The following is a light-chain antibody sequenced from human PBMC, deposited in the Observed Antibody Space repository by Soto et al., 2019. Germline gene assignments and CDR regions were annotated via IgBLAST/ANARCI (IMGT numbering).Light chain of an antibody. CDR2: AAS. Sequence: DIQMTQSPSSLSASVGDRVTITCWASQSVSRSLNWYQQRPGKAPDLLIFAASNLRSGVPSRFSGSGFGTDFTLTINNLQPEDVAIYYCQQTYRFPRTFGQGTKVEI. V-gene: IGKV1-39*01. CDR3: QQTYRFPRT. CDR1: QSVSRS. J-gene: IGKJ1*01.